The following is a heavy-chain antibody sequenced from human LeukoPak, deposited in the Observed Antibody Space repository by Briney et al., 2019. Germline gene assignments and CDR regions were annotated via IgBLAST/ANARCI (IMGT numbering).Heavy chain of an antibody. CDR1: RGTFSSYA. J-gene: IGHJ4*02. CDR3: ARDPGSSWYLFDY. D-gene: IGHD6-13*01. Sequence: SVKVSCKASRGTFSSYAISGVGQARGQGLEERGGIIPIFGTANYAQKLQGRVTITADESTSTAYMELSSLRSEDTAVYYCARDPGSSWYLFDYWGQGTLVTVSS. V-gene: IGHV1-69*13. CDR2: IIPIFGTA.